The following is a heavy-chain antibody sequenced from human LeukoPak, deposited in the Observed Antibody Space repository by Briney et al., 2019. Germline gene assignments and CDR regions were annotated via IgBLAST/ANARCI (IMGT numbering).Heavy chain of an antibody. CDR1: GGSISSYY. V-gene: IGHV4-59*01. Sequence: PSETLSLTCTVSGGSISSYYWSWIRQPPGKGLEWIGYIYYSGSTNYNPSLKSRVTISVDTSKNQFSLKLSSVTAADTAVYYCARVPIYGQDYYYGMDVWGQGTTVTVSS. CDR2: IYYSGST. D-gene: IGHD4-17*01. J-gene: IGHJ6*02. CDR3: ARVPIYGQDYYYGMDV.